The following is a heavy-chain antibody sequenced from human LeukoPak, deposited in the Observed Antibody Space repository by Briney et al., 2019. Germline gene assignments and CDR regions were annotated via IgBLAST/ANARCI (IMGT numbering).Heavy chain of an antibody. CDR3: ARSDSGSYYSHYYYYMDV. Sequence: SSETLSLTCTVSGGSISSGSYYWRWIRQPAGKGLEWIGRIYTSGSTNYNPSLKSRVTISVDTSKNQFSLKLSSVTAADTAVYYCARSDSGSYYSHYYYYMDVWGKGTTVTVSS. CDR1: GGSISSGSYY. CDR2: IYTSGST. J-gene: IGHJ6*03. D-gene: IGHD1-26*01. V-gene: IGHV4-61*02.